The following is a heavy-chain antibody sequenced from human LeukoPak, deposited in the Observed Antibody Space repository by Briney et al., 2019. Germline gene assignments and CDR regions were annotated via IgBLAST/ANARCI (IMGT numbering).Heavy chain of an antibody. CDR3: AREVSLYYYDSSGYYY. CDR1: GFTVSSNY. CDR2: IYSGGST. V-gene: IGHV3-66*01. D-gene: IGHD3-22*01. Sequence: PGGSLRLSCAASGFTVSSNYMSWVRQAPGKGLEWVSVIYSGGSTYYADSVKGRFTISRENSKNTLYLQMNSLRAEDTAVYYCAREVSLYYYDSSGYYYWGQGTLVTVSS. J-gene: IGHJ4*02.